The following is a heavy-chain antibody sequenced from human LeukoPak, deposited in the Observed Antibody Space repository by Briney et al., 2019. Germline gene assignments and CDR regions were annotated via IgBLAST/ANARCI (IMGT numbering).Heavy chain of an antibody. CDR1: GFTFSSYS. CDR2: ISSSSSYI. J-gene: IGHJ4*02. Sequence: PGGSLRLSCAASGFTFSSYSMNWARQAPGKGLEWVSSISSSSSYIYYADSVKGRFTISRDNAKNSLYLQMNSLRAEDTAVYYCARISPPVAGSEYYFDYWGQGTLVTVSS. CDR3: ARISPPVAGSEYYFDY. D-gene: IGHD6-19*01. V-gene: IGHV3-21*01.